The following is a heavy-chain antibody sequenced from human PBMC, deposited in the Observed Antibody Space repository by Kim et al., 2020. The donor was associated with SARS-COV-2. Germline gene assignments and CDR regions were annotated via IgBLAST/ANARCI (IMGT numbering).Heavy chain of an antibody. CDR2: IIPIFGTA. CDR3: ARDYYDSSGYHHHAIYYYYGMDV. J-gene: IGHJ6*02. V-gene: IGHV1-69*13. Sequence: SVKVSCKASGGTFSSYAISWVRQAPGQGLEWMGGIIPIFGTANYAQKFQGRVTITADESTSTAYMELSSLRSEDTAVYYCARDYYDSSGYHHHAIYYYYGMDVWGQGTTVTVSS. CDR1: GGTFSSYA. D-gene: IGHD3-22*01.